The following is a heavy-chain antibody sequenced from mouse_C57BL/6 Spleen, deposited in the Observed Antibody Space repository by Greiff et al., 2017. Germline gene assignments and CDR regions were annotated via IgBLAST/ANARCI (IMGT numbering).Heavy chain of an antibody. J-gene: IGHJ4*01. CDR2: IWSGGST. V-gene: IGHV2-2*01. CDR3: DREDYYGSAMDY. CDR1: GFSLTSHG. D-gene: IGHD1-1*01. Sequence: QVQLKQSGPGLVQPSQSLSISCTVSGFSLTSHGVHWVRQSPGKGLEWLGVIWSGGSTDYNAAIITRLLISKDNSKSQVFFKRNSQQADDTAIYYCDREDYYGSAMDYWGQGTSVTVSS.